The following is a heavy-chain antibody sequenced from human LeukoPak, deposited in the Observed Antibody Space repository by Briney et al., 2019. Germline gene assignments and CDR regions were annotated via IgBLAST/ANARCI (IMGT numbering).Heavy chain of an antibody. D-gene: IGHD1-26*01. CDR1: GGSISSYY. Sequence: SETLSLTRTVSGGSISSYYWSWIRQPPGKGLEWIGYIYYSGSTNYNPSLKSRVTIPVDTSKNQFSLKLSSVTAADTAVYYCARSDVGAFDIWGQGTMVTVSS. CDR2: IYYSGST. V-gene: IGHV4-59*01. J-gene: IGHJ3*02. CDR3: ARSDVGAFDI.